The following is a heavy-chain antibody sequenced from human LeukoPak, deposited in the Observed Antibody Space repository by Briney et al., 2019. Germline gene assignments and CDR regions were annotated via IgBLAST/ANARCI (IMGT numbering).Heavy chain of an antibody. CDR1: GYTFTGYY. V-gene: IGHV1-2*02. CDR2: INPNSGGT. J-gene: IGHJ6*02. Sequence: ASVKVSCKASGYTFTGYYMHWVRQAPGQGLEWMGWINPNSGGTNYAQKFQGRVTMTRDTSISTAYMELSRLRSDDTAVYYCARVYYDFWSGYLNVEYGMDVWGQGTTVTVSS. CDR3: ARVYYDFWSGYLNVEYGMDV. D-gene: IGHD3-3*01.